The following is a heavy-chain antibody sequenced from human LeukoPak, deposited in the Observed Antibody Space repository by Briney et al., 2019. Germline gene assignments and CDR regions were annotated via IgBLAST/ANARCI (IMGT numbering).Heavy chain of an antibody. D-gene: IGHD3-22*01. CDR1: GFTFSNAW. CDR2: IKSKIDGGTT. V-gene: IGHV3-15*01. Sequence: GGSLRLSCAASGFTFSNAWMSWVRQAPGKGLEWVGRIKSKIDGGTTDYAAPVKGRFTISRDDSKNTLYLQMNSLKTEDTAVYYCITTTVYYYDSSGYKNFDYWGQGTLVTVSS. J-gene: IGHJ4*02. CDR3: ITTTVYYYDSSGYKNFDY.